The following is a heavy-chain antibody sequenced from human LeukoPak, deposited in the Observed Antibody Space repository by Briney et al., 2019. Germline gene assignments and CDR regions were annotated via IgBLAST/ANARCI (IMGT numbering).Heavy chain of an antibody. CDR1: GGSINSGAYY. CDR3: AGCSGGSPIDAFDI. J-gene: IGHJ3*02. D-gene: IGHD2-15*01. V-gene: IGHV4-31*03. CDR2: IYYSGSN. Sequence: SVTLSLTCTVSGGSINSGAYYWSWIRQHPGKGLEWIGYIYYSGSNYYNPSLKSRVTISVDTSKNQFSLKLSSVTAADTAVYYCAGCSGGSPIDAFDIWGQGTMVTVSS.